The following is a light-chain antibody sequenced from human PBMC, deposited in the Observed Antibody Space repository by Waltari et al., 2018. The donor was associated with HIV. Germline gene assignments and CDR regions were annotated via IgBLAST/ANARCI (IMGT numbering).Light chain of an antibody. CDR3: QQYGSSPQT. V-gene: IGKV3-20*01. CDR1: QSVGSTY. J-gene: IGKJ1*01. Sequence: EIGWTQSQGTLSLSPGDRATLACRTSQSVGSTYLAWYQQKSGHAPRLLIDGASSRATGIPARFSGSGSGTDFTLTISRLEPEDFAVYYCQQYGSSPQTFGQGTKVDIK. CDR2: GAS.